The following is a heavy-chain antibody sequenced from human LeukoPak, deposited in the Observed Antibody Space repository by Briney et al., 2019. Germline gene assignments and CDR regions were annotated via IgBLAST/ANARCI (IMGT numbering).Heavy chain of an antibody. CDR3: ARTGGQSSIDY. V-gene: IGHV4-39*07. CDR2: IYYSGST. CDR1: GGSISDSNYY. Sequence: RPSETLSLTCTVSGGSISDSNYYWGWIRQPPGQGLEWIGSIYYSGSTYHNPSLKSRVTLSVDTSKNQFSLKLSSVTAADTAVYYCARTGGQSSIDYWGQGTLVTVSS. J-gene: IGHJ4*02. D-gene: IGHD3-16*01.